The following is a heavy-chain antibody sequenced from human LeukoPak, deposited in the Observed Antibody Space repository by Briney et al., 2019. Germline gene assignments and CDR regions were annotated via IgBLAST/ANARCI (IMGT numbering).Heavy chain of an antibody. J-gene: IGHJ6*03. CDR1: GGSISSYY. CDR3: ARVAYGYSYGLYYYYYMDV. D-gene: IGHD5-18*01. V-gene: IGHV4-4*07. Sequence: PSETLSLTCTVSGGSISSYYWSWIRQPAGKGLEWIGCIYTSGSTNYNPSLKSRVTMSVDTSKNQFSLKLSSVTAADTAVYYCARVAYGYSYGLYYYYYMDVWGKGTTVTISS. CDR2: IYTSGST.